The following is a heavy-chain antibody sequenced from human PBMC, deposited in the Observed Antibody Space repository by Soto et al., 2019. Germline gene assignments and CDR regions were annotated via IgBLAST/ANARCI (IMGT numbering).Heavy chain of an antibody. V-gene: IGHV4-34*01. CDR3: ATRITVFGLLIPPFDP. Sequence: SETLPFTCAVYGGSVNGYYWNWIRQPPGKGLEWIGEINHTAGTHYNPSLKCRVNMSVDTSKNQFSLRLSSVTAADTAIYYCATRITVFGLLIPPFDPWGQGTQVTVSS. CDR2: INHTAGT. J-gene: IGHJ5*02. CDR1: GGSVNGYY. D-gene: IGHD3-3*01.